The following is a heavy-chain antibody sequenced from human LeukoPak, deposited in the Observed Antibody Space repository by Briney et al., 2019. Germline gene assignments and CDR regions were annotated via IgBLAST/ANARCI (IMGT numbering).Heavy chain of an antibody. Sequence: SPSETLSLTCIVSGGSISSGSYYWSWIRQPAGKGLEWIGRVFTSGSTDYNPSFKSRVTISVDTSKKQVSLRLSSVTAADTAVYYCARGIGLWSPDLDYWGQGTLVTVSS. D-gene: IGHD5-18*01. V-gene: IGHV4-61*02. CDR3: ARGIGLWSPDLDY. J-gene: IGHJ4*02. CDR2: VFTSGST. CDR1: GGSISSGSYY.